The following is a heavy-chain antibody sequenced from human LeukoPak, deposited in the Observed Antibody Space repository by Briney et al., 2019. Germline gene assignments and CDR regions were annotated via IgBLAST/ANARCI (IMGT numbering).Heavy chain of an antibody. CDR1: GFIFSSYN. V-gene: IGHV3-48*04. D-gene: IGHD3-22*01. Sequence: GGSLRLSCTASGFIFSSYNMNWVRQAPGKGLEWVSYISRSSTTIYSADSVKGRFTISRDNAKNSLYLQMNSLRAEDTAVYSCVRGEGSSGYYFQIDYWGQGTLVTVSS. CDR2: ISRSSTTI. CDR3: VRGEGSSGYYFQIDY. J-gene: IGHJ4*02.